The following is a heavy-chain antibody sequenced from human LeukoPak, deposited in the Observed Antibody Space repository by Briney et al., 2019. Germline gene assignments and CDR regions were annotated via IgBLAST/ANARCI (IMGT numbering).Heavy chain of an antibody. D-gene: IGHD6-19*01. J-gene: IGHJ4*02. CDR1: GFTFSSYW. V-gene: IGHV3-74*01. CDR3: ARGGPSSGANY. Sequence: GGSLRLSWAASGFTFSSYWMHWVRRAPGKGRVWVSRINSDGSRTDYADSVKGRFTISRDNAKNTLYVQMNSLRAEDTAVYYCARGGPSSGANYWGQGTLVTV. CDR2: INSDGSRT.